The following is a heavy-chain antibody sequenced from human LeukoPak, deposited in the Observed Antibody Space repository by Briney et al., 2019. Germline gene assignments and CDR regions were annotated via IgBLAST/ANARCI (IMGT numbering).Heavy chain of an antibody. CDR3: ARGATFSVDY. D-gene: IGHD2-15*01. CDR1: GGSFSGYY. CDR2: INHSGST. J-gene: IGHJ4*02. Sequence: SETLSLTCAVYGGSFSGYYRSWIRQPPGKGLEWIGEINHSGSTNYNPSLKSRVTISVDTSKNQFSLKLSSVTAADTAVYYCARGATFSVDYWGQGTLVTVSS. V-gene: IGHV4-34*01.